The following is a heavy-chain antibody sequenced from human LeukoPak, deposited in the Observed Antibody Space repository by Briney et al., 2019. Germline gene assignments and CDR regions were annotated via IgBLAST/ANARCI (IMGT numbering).Heavy chain of an antibody. D-gene: IGHD2-15*01. J-gene: IGHJ4*02. CDR3: ARTYCSGSGCYQIDY. V-gene: IGHV3-48*01. Sequence: GGSLRLSCAAPGFTFSSHTMDWVRQAPGKGLEWVSYISSSRTIYYTDSVKGRFTISRDNAKNSVFLQMNSLRAEDTAVYYCARTYCSGSGCYQIDYWGQGTLVTVSS. CDR1: GFTFSSHT. CDR2: ISSSRTI.